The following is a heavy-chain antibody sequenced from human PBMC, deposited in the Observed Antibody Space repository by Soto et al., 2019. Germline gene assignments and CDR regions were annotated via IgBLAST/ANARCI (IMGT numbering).Heavy chain of an antibody. CDR2: IYHSGST. J-gene: IGHJ5*02. V-gene: IGHV4-4*02. CDR1: GGSISSSNW. CDR3: ARASYYDSSGYYNWFDP. D-gene: IGHD3-22*01. Sequence: PSETLSLTCAVSGGSISSSNWWSWVRQPPGKGLEWIGEIYHSGSTNYNPSLKSRVTISVDKSKNQFSLKLSSVTAADTAVYYCARASYYDSSGYYNWFDPWGQGTLDTVSS.